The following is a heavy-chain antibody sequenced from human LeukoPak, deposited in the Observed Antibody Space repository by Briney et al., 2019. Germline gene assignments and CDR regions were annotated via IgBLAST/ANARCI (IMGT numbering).Heavy chain of an antibody. V-gene: IGHV3-9*01. J-gene: IGHJ4*02. D-gene: IGHD3-3*01. Sequence: PGGSLRLSCAASRFTFDDYAMHWVRQAPGKGLEWVSGISWNSGSIGYADSVKGRFTISRDNAKNSLYLQMNSLRAEDTAVYYCASINYDFWSGIDYWGQGTLVTVSS. CDR3: ASINYDFWSGIDY. CDR1: RFTFDDYA. CDR2: ISWNSGSI.